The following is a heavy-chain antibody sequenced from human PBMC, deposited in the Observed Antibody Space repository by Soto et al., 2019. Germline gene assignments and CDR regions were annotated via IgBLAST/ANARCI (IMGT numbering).Heavy chain of an antibody. CDR3: AKSPFIVVVVAATYYFDY. J-gene: IGHJ4*02. CDR2: ISGSGGST. Sequence: LRLSCAASGFTFSSYAMSWVRQAPGKGLEWVSAISGSGGSTYYADSVKGRFTISRDNSKNTLYLQMNSLRAEDTAVYYCAKSPFIVVVVAATYYFDYWGQGTLVTVSS. CDR1: GFTFSSYA. V-gene: IGHV3-23*01. D-gene: IGHD2-15*01.